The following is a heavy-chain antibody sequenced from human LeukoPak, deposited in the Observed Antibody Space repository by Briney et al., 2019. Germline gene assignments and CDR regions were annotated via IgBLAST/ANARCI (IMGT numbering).Heavy chain of an antibody. CDR1: GGSISSYY. Sequence: SETLSLTCTVSGGSISSYYWSWIRQPAGKGLEWIGRIYTSGSTNYNPSLKSRVTMSVDTSKNQFSLKLSSVTAADTAVYYCARGSYCSSTSCYEVAGSGYDYIYYDSSGYNIYFDYWGQGTLVTVSS. CDR3: ARGSYCSSTSCYEVAGSGYDYIYYDSSGYNIYFDY. CDR2: IYTSGST. J-gene: IGHJ4*02. D-gene: IGHD2-2*01. V-gene: IGHV4-4*07.